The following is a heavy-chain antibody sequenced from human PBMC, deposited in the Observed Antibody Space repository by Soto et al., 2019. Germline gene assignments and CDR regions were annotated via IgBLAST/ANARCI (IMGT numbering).Heavy chain of an antibody. D-gene: IGHD6-13*01. V-gene: IGHV4-59*01. J-gene: IGHJ3*02. CDR3: ATMRGAAAGWQAFDI. Sequence: TSETLSLTCTVSGGSISSYYWSWIRQPPGKGLEWIGYIYYSGSTNYNPSLKSRVTISVDTSKNQFSLKLSSVTAADTAVYYCATMRGAAAGWQAFDIWGQGTMVXVSS. CDR2: IYYSGST. CDR1: GGSISSYY.